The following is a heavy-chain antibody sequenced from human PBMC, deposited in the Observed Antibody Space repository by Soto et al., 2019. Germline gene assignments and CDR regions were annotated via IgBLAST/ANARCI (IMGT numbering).Heavy chain of an antibody. CDR2: IYYSGST. V-gene: IGHV4-39*01. Sequence: QLQLQESGPGLVKPSETLSLTCTVSGGSISSSSYYWGWIRQPPGKGLEWIGSIYYSGSTYYNPSLKSRVTISVDTSQHQCSLKLRSVTAAATAVYYCARLDAYAADLYYYYGMDVWGHLTTDIVSS. CDR1: GGSISSSSYY. D-gene: IGHD3-16*01. J-gene: IGHJ6*02. CDR3: ARLDAYAADLYYYYGMDV.